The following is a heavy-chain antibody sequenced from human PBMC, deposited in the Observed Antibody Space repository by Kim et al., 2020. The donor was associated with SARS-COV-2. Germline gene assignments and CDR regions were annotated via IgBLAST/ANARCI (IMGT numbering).Heavy chain of an antibody. Sequence: ASVKVSCKASGYTSTSYAMHWVRQAPGQRLEWIGWINTGTGNTKYSQKFQDRVTITRDTSASTAYMELSSLRSEDTAVYYCGSRPGIAVAGLDYWGQGTLVTVSS. CDR2: INTGTGNT. J-gene: IGHJ4*02. CDR3: GSRPGIAVAGLDY. D-gene: IGHD6-19*01. CDR1: GYTSTSYA. V-gene: IGHV1-3*04.